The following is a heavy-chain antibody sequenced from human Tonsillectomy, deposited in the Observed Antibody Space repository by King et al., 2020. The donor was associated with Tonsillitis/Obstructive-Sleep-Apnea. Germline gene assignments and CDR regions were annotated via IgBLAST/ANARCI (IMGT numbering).Heavy chain of an antibody. CDR1: GYSFTSYW. CDR2: IYPGDSDT. V-gene: IGHV5-51*01. J-gene: IGHJ5*02. Sequence: QLVQSGAEVKKPGESLKISCKGSGYSFTSYWIGWVRQMPGKGLEWMGIIYPGDSDTRYSPSFQGQVTISADKSISTAYLQWSSLKASDTAMYYCARSPLGYCSSTSCYDNWFDPWGQGTPVTVSS. D-gene: IGHD2-2*01. CDR3: ARSPLGYCSSTSCYDNWFDP.